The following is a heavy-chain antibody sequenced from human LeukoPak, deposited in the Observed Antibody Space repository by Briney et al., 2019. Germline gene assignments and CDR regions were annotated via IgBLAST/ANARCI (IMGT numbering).Heavy chain of an antibody. CDR3: ARGAPSSSWLNSNHYFDY. CDR2: IYYSGST. D-gene: IGHD6-13*01. CDR1: GGSISSSSYY. J-gene: IGHJ4*02. Sequence: SETLSLTCTVSGGSISSSSYYWGWIRQPPGKGLEWIGSIYYSGSTYYNPSLKSRVTISVDTSKNQFSLKLSSVTAADTAVYYCARGAPSSSWLNSNHYFDYWGQGTLVTVSS. V-gene: IGHV4-39*07.